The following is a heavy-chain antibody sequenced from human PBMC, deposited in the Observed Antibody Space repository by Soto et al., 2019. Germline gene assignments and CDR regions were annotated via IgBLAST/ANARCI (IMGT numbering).Heavy chain of an antibody. CDR2: ISTYNGNT. CDR1: GYTFTSYG. Sequence: ASVKVSCKTSGYTFTSYGISWVRQAPGQGLEWMGWISTYNGNTNYAQKFQGRATMTTDTSTTTAYMELRSLKSNDTAVYYCARLLFLEWFDDYWGQGTLVTVSS. V-gene: IGHV1-18*04. CDR3: ARLLFLEWFDDY. D-gene: IGHD3-3*01. J-gene: IGHJ4*02.